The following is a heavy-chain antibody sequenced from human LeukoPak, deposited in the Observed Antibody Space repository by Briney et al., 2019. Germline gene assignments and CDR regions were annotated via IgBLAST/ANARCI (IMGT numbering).Heavy chain of an antibody. CDR3: ANLDYYDYVWGSYRDAFDI. CDR1: GFTFSSYA. V-gene: IGHV3-23*01. CDR2: ISGSGGST. D-gene: IGHD3-16*02. J-gene: IGHJ3*02. Sequence: PGGSLRLSCAASGFTFSSYAMSWVRQAPGKGLEWVSAISGSGGSTYYADSVKGRFTISRDNSKNTLYLQMSSLRAEDTAVYYCANLDYYDYVWGSYRDAFDIWGQGTMVTVSS.